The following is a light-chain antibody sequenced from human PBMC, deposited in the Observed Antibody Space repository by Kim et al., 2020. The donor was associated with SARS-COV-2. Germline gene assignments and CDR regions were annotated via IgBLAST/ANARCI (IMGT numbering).Light chain of an antibody. CDR2: DAS. V-gene: IGKV1-33*01. CDR3: QQYDNLPYT. J-gene: IGKJ2*01. CDR1: QDISKF. Sequence: SASVGDRVTITCQASQDISKFLNWYQQKPGKAPKLLIYDASNLESGVPSRFSGSGSRTDFTFTVSSLQPEDIATYFCQQYDNLPYTFGQGTKLEI.